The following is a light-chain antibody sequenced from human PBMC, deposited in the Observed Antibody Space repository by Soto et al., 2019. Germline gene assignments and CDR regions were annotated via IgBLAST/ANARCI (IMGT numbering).Light chain of an antibody. V-gene: IGKV3-15*01. Sequence: EIVMTQSPATLSVSPGERATLSCRASQSVSSNLVWYQQKPGQAPRLLIYGASTRATGIPARFSGSGSGTEFTLTISSLQSEDFAVYDCQQYNNWPPEGTFGQGTKVEIK. CDR1: QSVSSN. J-gene: IGKJ1*01. CDR3: QQYNNWPPEGT. CDR2: GAS.